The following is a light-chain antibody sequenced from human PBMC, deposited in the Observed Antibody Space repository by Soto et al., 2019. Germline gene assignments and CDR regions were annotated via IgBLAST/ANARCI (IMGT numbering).Light chain of an antibody. Sequence: EIVLTQSPATLSAFPGDRVTLSCRASPALNTRLAWYQHKPGQAPRLLIYLTSNRAAGVPARFSAWGSETDFTLTISDVEHDDFAVYYCHQRQSWPRTFGQGTKVQIK. CDR2: LTS. V-gene: IGKV3-11*01. J-gene: IGKJ1*01. CDR3: HQRQSWPRT. CDR1: PALNTR.